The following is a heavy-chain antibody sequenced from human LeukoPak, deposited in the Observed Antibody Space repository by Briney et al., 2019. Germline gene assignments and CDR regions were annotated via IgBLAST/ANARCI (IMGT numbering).Heavy chain of an antibody. J-gene: IGHJ5*02. D-gene: IGHD6-13*01. CDR1: GFTFSSYW. V-gene: IGHV3-7*03. CDR3: AKDRRIVAVGPRRTIKNCLDP. CDR2: IREDGNEK. Sequence: GGSLRLSCSASGFTFSSYWMSWVRQTTGKGLECVAKIREDGNEKFYVDSVKGRFTISRDNAKNSVYLQMKSLRAEDTAVYYCAKDRRIVAVGPRRTIKNCLDPWGQGTLVTVSS.